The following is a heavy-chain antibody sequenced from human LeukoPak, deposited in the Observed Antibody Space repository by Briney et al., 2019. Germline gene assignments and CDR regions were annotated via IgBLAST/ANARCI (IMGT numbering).Heavy chain of an antibody. J-gene: IGHJ4*02. D-gene: IGHD6-13*01. Sequence: SETLSLTCTVSGGSISSYYWSWIRKPPGKGLEWIGYIYYSGSTNYNPSLKSRVTISVDTSKNQFSLKLSSVTAADTAVYYCASDIAAAGVFTFDYWGQGTLVTVSS. CDR2: IYYSGST. CDR3: ASDIAAAGVFTFDY. CDR1: GGSISSYY. V-gene: IGHV4-59*01.